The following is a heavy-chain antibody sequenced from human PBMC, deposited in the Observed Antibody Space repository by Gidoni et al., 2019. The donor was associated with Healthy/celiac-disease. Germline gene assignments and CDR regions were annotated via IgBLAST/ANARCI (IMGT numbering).Heavy chain of an antibody. D-gene: IGHD4-4*01. CDR2: ISGSGGST. J-gene: IGHJ4*02. CDR3: AKESKRGDY. CDR1: GFTFSSYA. Sequence: EVQLFESGGGWVLPGRSLRLSCAASGFTFSSYAMSWVRQAPGKGLEWVSAISGSGGSTYYADSRKGRFTIARDNSKNTLYLQMNSLRAEDTAVYYCAKESKRGDYWGQGTLVTVPS. V-gene: IGHV3-23*01.